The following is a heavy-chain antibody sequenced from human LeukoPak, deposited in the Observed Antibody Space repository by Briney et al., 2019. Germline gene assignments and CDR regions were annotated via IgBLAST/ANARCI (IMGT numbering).Heavy chain of an antibody. Sequence: PGGSLRLSCAASGCTFSSYAMHWVRQAPGKGLEWVAVISYDGSNKYYADSVKGRFTISRDNSKNTLYLQMNSLRAEDTAVYYCARAGVITMVRRPFDYWGQGTLVTVSS. V-gene: IGHV3-30-3*01. D-gene: IGHD3-10*01. CDR1: GCTFSSYA. CDR2: ISYDGSNK. CDR3: ARAGVITMVRRPFDY. J-gene: IGHJ4*02.